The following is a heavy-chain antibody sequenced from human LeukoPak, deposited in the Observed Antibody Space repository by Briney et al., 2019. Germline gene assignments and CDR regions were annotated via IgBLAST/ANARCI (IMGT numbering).Heavy chain of an antibody. CDR1: GFTFSSYA. J-gene: IGHJ4*02. Sequence: GGSLRLSCAASGFTFSSYAMSWVRQAPGKGLEWVSAISGSGGSTYYADSVKGRFTISRDNSKNTLYLQMNSLRAEDTAVYYCAKYPFGSGSTHYFDYWGQGTLVTVSS. V-gene: IGHV3-23*01. D-gene: IGHD6-19*01. CDR2: ISGSGGST. CDR3: AKYPFGSGSTHYFDY.